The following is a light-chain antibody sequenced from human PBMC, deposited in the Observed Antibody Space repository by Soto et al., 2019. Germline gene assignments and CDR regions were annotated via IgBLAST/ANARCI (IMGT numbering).Light chain of an antibody. Sequence: QSVLTQPASVSGSPGQSITISCTGTSSNVGSYKLVSWYQQHPGKAPKLMIFEVNKRPSEVSNRFSGSKSGNTASLTISGLKVEDEADYYCCSSGGSPTYVFGTGTKVTV. CDR3: CSSGGSPTYV. CDR1: SSNVGSYKL. CDR2: EVN. J-gene: IGLJ1*01. V-gene: IGLV2-23*02.